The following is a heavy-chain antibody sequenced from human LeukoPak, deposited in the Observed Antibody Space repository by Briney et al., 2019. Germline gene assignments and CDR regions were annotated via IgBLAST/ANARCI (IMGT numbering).Heavy chain of an antibody. CDR3: ARLSAMVRGPEDIFYFEY. CDR2: IRPDGSEK. V-gene: IGHV3-7*01. CDR1: GFSFSTYW. D-gene: IGHD3-10*01. J-gene: IGHJ4*02. Sequence: PGGPLRLSCETSGFSFSTYWMSWVRQAPGKGLEWVANIRPDGSEKYYVDSVKGRFTISRDIAKQSVFLQMTSLRVEDTAVYYCARLSAMVRGPEDIFYFEYWGLGTLVTVSS.